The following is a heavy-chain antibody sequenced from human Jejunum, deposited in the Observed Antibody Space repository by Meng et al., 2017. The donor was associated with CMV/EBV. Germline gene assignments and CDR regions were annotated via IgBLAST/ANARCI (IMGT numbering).Heavy chain of an antibody. Sequence: FSSYAIRWVRQAPGQGLEWMGGIIPVYGTPTFAQKFQGRVAITTDESTSTAYMELSSLTSEDTAVYFCAVCPPAYYGSGRQRLFDYWGQGTLVTVSS. CDR1: FSSYA. D-gene: IGHD3-10*01. J-gene: IGHJ4*02. CDR2: IIPVYGTP. V-gene: IGHV1-69*05. CDR3: AVCPPAYYGSGRQRLFDY.